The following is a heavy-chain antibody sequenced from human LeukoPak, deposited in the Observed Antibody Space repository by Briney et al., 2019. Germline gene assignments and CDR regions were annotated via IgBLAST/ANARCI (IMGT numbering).Heavy chain of an antibody. CDR3: AKSRDGYNFDY. D-gene: IGHD5-24*01. Sequence: GGSLRLSCAASGFTFSSYAMSWVRQAPGKGLEWVSAISGSGGSTYYADSVKGRFTVFRDNSENTLFLQMDSLRAEDTAVYYCAKSRDGYNFDYWGQGTLVTVSS. CDR2: ISGSGGST. J-gene: IGHJ4*02. V-gene: IGHV3-23*01. CDR1: GFTFSSYA.